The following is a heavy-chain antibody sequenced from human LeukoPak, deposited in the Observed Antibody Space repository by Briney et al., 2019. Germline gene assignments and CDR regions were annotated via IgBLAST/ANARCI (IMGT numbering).Heavy chain of an antibody. CDR3: ARASVAGKSFDY. CDR2: ISSSSSYI. Sequence: KTGGSLRLPCAASGFTFSSYSMNWVRQAPGKGLEWVSSISSSSSYIYYADSVKGRFTISRDNAKNSLYLQMNSLRAEDTAVYYCARASVAGKSFDYWGQGTLVTVSS. D-gene: IGHD6-19*01. V-gene: IGHV3-21*01. J-gene: IGHJ4*02. CDR1: GFTFSSYS.